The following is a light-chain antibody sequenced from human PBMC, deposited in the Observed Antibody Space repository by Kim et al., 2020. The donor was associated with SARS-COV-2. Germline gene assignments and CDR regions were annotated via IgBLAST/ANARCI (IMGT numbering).Light chain of an antibody. Sequence: VGDRVTSTCRASHNISSYLNWYQQKQGKAPKLLIYAASSLQSGVPSRFSGSGSGTDFTLTINSLQPEDFATYYCQQSYSALGGFTFGGGTKVDIK. J-gene: IGKJ4*01. CDR2: AAS. V-gene: IGKV1-39*01. CDR1: HNISSY. CDR3: QQSYSALGGFT.